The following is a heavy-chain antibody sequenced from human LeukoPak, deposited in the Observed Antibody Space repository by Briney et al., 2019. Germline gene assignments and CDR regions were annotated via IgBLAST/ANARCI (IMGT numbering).Heavy chain of an antibody. D-gene: IGHD4-17*01. V-gene: IGHV3-9*01. J-gene: IGHJ6*02. CDR3: AKDRRSAWDYYYGMDV. Sequence: GGSLRLSCAAFGFTFDDYAMHWVRQAPGKGLEWVSGISWNSGSIGYADSVKGRFTISRDNAKNSLYLQMNSLRAEDTALYYCAKDRRSAWDYYYGMDVWGQGTTVTVSS. CDR1: GFTFDDYA. CDR2: ISWNSGSI.